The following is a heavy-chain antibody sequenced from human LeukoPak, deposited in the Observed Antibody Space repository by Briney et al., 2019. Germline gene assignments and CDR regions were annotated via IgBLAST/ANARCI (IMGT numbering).Heavy chain of an antibody. CDR2: IRSKTDGGTT. V-gene: IGHV3-15*01. J-gene: IGHJ4*02. Sequence: GGSLRLSCAASGFTFSNAWMSWVRQAPGMGLEWVGRIRSKTDGGTTDYAAPVKGRFTISTDDSRNTLFLQMNSLKTEDTAVYYCATDRYYDSSGYSPIDYWGQGTLVTVSS. CDR3: ATDRYYDSSGYSPIDY. CDR1: GFTFSNAW. D-gene: IGHD3-22*01.